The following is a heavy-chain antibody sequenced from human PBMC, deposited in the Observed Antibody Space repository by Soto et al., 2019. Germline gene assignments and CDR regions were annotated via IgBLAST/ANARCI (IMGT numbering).Heavy chain of an antibody. Sequence: EVLLVESGGGLVQSGGSLRLSCAASTSTFSRYGMNWVRQAPGKGLEWISFISPSGVTIYYADSVRGRFTISRDNAKNSLFLQMNSLRAGDMAVYFCAKSQEIGTHFFDSWGQGTQVTVS. D-gene: IGHD6-13*01. CDR2: ISPSGVTI. J-gene: IGHJ4*02. V-gene: IGHV3-48*01. CDR1: TSTFSRYG. CDR3: AKSQEIGTHFFDS.